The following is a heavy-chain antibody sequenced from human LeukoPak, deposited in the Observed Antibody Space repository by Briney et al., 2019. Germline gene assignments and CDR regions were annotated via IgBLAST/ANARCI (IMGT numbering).Heavy chain of an antibody. CDR1: GYTFTNYA. CDR3: ARGGIPQFYYYMDV. V-gene: IGHV1-46*01. J-gene: IGHJ6*03. CDR2: INPSGSST. D-gene: IGHD3-16*01. Sequence: ASVKVSCKASGYTFTNYAFSWVRQAPGQGLEWMGIINPSGSSTRYAQKFQGRVTMTRDMSTSTVYMELSSLRSEDTAVYYCARGGIPQFYYYMDVWGKGTTVTVSS.